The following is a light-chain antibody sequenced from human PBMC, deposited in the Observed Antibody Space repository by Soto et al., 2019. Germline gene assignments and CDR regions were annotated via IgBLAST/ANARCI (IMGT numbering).Light chain of an antibody. J-gene: IGKJ5*01. CDR1: QSVISN. CDR2: AAS. V-gene: IGKV3D-15*01. CDR3: QQYNNWPPIT. Sequence: EIVLTQSPGTLSLSPGERATLFCRASQSVISNHLGWYRQKPGQAPRLLIYAASSRATGIPDRFSGSGSGTEFTLTISSLQSEDFAVYYCQQYNNWPPITFGQGTDWRL.